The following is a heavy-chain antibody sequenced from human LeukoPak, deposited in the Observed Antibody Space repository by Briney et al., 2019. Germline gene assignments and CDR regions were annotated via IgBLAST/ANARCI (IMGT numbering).Heavy chain of an antibody. CDR2: IYNSGNT. J-gene: IGHJ4*02. Sequence: SETLSLTCAVSGGSISSGDYSWSWIRQPPGEGLEWIGFIYNSGNTYYNPSLKSRVTLSVDTSKNQFSLNLSSVTAADTAVYYCARHPPYGSGRRRPYYFDYWGQGTLATVSS. CDR3: ARHPPYGSGRRRPYYFDY. D-gene: IGHD3-10*01. V-gene: IGHV4-30-4*07. CDR1: GGSISSGDYS.